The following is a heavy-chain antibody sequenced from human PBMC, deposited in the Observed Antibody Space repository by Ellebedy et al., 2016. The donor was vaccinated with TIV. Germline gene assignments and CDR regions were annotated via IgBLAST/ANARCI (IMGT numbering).Heavy chain of an antibody. J-gene: IGHJ4*02. CDR2: IYYSGST. V-gene: IGHV4-39*01. CDR1: GGSISSSSSY. CDR3: ARRQDIVLMVYANRAFDY. Sequence: SETLSLTXTVSGGSISSSSSYWGWIRQPPGKGLEWIGSIYYSGSTYYNPSLKSRVTISVDTSKNQFSLKLSSVTAAETAVYYCARRQDIVLMVYANRAFDYWGQGTLVTVSS. D-gene: IGHD2-8*01.